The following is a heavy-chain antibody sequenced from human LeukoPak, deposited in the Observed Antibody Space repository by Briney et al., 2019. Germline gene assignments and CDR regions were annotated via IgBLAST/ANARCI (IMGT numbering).Heavy chain of an antibody. J-gene: IGHJ3*02. Sequence: SETLSLTCAVDGGSFSGYYWSWIRQPPGKGLEWIGEINHSGSTNYNPSLKSRVTISVDTSKNQFSLKLSSVTAADTAVYYCARGGSGWYRGLGAFDIWGQGTMVTVSS. CDR2: INHSGST. V-gene: IGHV4-34*01. D-gene: IGHD6-19*01. CDR1: GGSFSGYY. CDR3: ARGGSGWYRGLGAFDI.